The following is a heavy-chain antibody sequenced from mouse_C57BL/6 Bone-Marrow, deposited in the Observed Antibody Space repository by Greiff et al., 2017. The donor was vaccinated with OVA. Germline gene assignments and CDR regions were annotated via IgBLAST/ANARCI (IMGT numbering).Heavy chain of an antibody. CDR1: GYSFTSYW. D-gene: IGHD2-4*01. Sequence: QVQLQQPGAELVLPADSVKLSCTASGYSFTSYWMHWVWQRPGQGLEWIGEIDPSGSYTKYNQKFTGKSPLTVDKSSSTAFMLLSSLTSENSAVHYCATGRYDYEAWFAYWGKGTLVTVSA. J-gene: IGHJ3*01. CDR2: IDPSGSYT. CDR3: ATGRYDYEAWFAY. V-gene: IGHV1-69*01.